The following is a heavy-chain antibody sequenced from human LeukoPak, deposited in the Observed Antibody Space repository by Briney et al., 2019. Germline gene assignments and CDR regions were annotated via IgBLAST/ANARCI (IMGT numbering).Heavy chain of an antibody. CDR1: GGSISSGGYY. CDR2: IYYSGST. D-gene: IGHD3-22*01. J-gene: IGHJ4*02. V-gene: IGHV4-31*03. Sequence: SETLSLTCTVSGGSISSGGYYWSWIRQHPGKGLEWTGYIYYSGSTYYNPSLKSRVTISIDTSKNQFSLKLSSVTAADTAVYYCARGGGSSGYFYFDYWGQGTLVTVSS. CDR3: ARGGGSSGYFYFDY.